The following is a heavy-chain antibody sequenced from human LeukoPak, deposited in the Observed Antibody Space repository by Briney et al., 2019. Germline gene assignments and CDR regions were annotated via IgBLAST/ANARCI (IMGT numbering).Heavy chain of an antibody. CDR1: GFTFSSYA. D-gene: IGHD5-18*01. V-gene: IGHV3-21*01. J-gene: IGHJ3*02. CDR3: AREGGIQLWSFDI. CDR2: ISSSSSYI. Sequence: GGSLRLSCAASGFTFSSYAMHWVRQAPGKGLEWVSSISSSSSYIYYADSVKGRFTISRDNAKNSLYLQMNSLRAEDTAVYYCAREGGIQLWSFDIWGQGTMVTVSS.